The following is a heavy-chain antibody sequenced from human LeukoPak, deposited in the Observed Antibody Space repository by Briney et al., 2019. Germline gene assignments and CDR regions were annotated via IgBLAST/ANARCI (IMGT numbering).Heavy chain of an antibody. CDR2: FDPEDGET. Sequence: ASVKVSCKVSGYTLTELSMHWVRQAPGKGLEWRGGFDPEDGETIYAQKFQGRVTMTEDTYTDTAYMELSSLRSEDTAVYYCATDHNTMPRGGGAFDTWGQGTMVTVSS. V-gene: IGHV1-24*01. D-gene: IGHD2-2*01. J-gene: IGHJ3*02. CDR1: GYTLTELS. CDR3: ATDHNTMPRGGGAFDT.